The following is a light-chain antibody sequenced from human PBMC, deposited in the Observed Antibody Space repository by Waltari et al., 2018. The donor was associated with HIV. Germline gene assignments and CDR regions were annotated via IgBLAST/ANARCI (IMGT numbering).Light chain of an antibody. J-gene: IGKJ3*01. CDR1: QSVLYKSNNKNY. CDR3: QQYYSTPFT. CDR2: WAS. V-gene: IGKV4-1*01. Sequence: DIVMTQSPDSLAVSLGERATINCKSSQSVLYKSNNKNYLAWDQQKPGQPPKLLIYWASTRESGVPDRCSGSGSGTDFTLPISSLQAEDVAVYYCQQYYSTPFTFGPGTKVDIK.